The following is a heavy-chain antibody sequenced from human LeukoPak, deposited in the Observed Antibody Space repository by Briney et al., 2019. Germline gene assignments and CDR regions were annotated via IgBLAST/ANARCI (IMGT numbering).Heavy chain of an antibody. CDR3: ASLTGTTDYYYFYMDV. CDR1: GGSFNDYY. Sequence: PSETLSLTCAVYGGSFNDYYWSWIRQPPGKGLEWIGEINHSGSTNYNPFLKSRVTISVDTSKNQFPLKLSSVTAADTAVYYCASLTGTTDYYYFYMDVWGKGTPVTVSS. D-gene: IGHD1-20*01. V-gene: IGHV4-34*01. CDR2: INHSGST. J-gene: IGHJ6*03.